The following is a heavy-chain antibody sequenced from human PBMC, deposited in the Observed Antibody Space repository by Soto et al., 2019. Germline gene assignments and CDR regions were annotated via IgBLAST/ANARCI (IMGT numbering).Heavy chain of an antibody. Sequence: SVKVSCKASGGTFRSYAISWVRQAPGQGLEWMGGIIPIFGTANYAQKFQGRVTITADESTSTAYMELSSLRSEDTAVYYCASAYCSGGSCYPWYAFDIWGQGTMVTVSS. D-gene: IGHD2-15*01. CDR3: ASAYCSGGSCYPWYAFDI. CDR1: GGTFRSYA. J-gene: IGHJ3*02. V-gene: IGHV1-69*13. CDR2: IIPIFGTA.